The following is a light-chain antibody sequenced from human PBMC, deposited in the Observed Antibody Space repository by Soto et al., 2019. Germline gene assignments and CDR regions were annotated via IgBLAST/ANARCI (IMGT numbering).Light chain of an antibody. CDR2: NDN. Sequence: QAVVTQPPSASGTPGQRVSISCSGGSSNIGANRYVNWYRQLPGTAPDVLIYNDNQRPSGVPDRFSGSKSGTSASLAISGLQSEDEADYYCVAWDDRLSGFVFGTGTKLTVL. J-gene: IGLJ1*01. CDR3: VAWDDRLSGFV. CDR1: SSNIGANRY. V-gene: IGLV1-44*01.